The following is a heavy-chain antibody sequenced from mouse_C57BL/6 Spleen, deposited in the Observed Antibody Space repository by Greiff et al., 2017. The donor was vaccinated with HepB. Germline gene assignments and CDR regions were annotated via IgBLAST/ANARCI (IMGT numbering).Heavy chain of an antibody. J-gene: IGHJ1*03. CDR2: IRSKSNNYAT. D-gene: IGHD4-1*01. CDR3: VRQVNWYWYFDV. V-gene: IGHV10-1*01. Sequence: EVQGVESGGGLVQPKGSLKLSCAASGFSFNTYAMNWVRQAPGKGVEWVARIRSKSNNYATYYADSVKDRFTISRDDSESMLYLQMNNLKTEDTAMYYCVRQVNWYWYFDVWGTGTTVTVSS. CDR1: GFSFNTYA.